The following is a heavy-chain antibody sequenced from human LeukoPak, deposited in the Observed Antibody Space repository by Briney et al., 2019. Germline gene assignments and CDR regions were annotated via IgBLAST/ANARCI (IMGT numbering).Heavy chain of an antibody. CDR2: IRGSGGST. V-gene: IGHV3-23*01. D-gene: IGHD2-15*01. CDR3: AKNVPGRAIDY. J-gene: IGHJ4*02. CDR1: GFTFSSCA. Sequence: GGSLRLSCVASGFTFSSCAMSWVRQAPGKGLEWVSGIRGSGGSTSHADSVKGRFTISRDNSKNTLYLQMSSLRAEDTAVYYCAKNVPGRAIDYWGQGTLVTVSS.